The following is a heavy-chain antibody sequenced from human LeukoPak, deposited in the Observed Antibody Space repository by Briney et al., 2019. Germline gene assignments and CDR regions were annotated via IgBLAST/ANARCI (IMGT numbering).Heavy chain of an antibody. CDR1: GLTFNSYV. CDR3: ATGQAFDI. J-gene: IGHJ3*02. Sequence: GGSLRLSCAASGLTFNSYVMNWVRQAPGKGLEWVSAISGSGADKYYAASVKGRFTISRDNSKNTLSLQMNSLRAEATAVYYCATGQAFDIWGQGTMVTVSS. CDR2: ISGSGADK. D-gene: IGHD3-10*01. V-gene: IGHV3-23*01.